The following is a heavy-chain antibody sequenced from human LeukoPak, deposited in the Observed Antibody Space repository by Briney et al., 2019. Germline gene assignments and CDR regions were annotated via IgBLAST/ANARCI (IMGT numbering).Heavy chain of an antibody. CDR2: INPNSGGT. CDR1: GYTFTGYY. Sequence: GASVKVSCKASGYTFTGYYMHWVRQAPGQGLEWMGWINPNSGGTNYAQKFQGRVTMTRDTSISTAYMELSRLTSDDTAVYYCARDNDSRDPPHFDYWGQGTLVTVSS. D-gene: IGHD3-16*01. J-gene: IGHJ4*02. V-gene: IGHV1-2*02. CDR3: ARDNDSRDPPHFDY.